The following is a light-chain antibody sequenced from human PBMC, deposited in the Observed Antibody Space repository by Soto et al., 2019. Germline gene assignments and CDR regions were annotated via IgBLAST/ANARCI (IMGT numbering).Light chain of an antibody. J-gene: IGKJ5*01. CDR1: QDINNY. CDR3: QQYDNVPPT. Sequence: DIQMTQSPSSLSASVGDRVTITCQANQDINNYLNWYQQTPGKAPKLLIYDASNLETGVPSRFSGSGSRTDFTFAISSLQPEDTGTYYCQQYDNVPPTFGQGTRRAIK. V-gene: IGKV1-33*01. CDR2: DAS.